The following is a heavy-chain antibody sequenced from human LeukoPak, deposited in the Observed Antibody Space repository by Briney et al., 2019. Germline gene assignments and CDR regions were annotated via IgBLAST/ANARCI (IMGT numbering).Heavy chain of an antibody. CDR2: INADGSIT. V-gene: IGHV3-74*01. J-gene: IGHJ4*02. CDR1: GFTFRNYW. D-gene: IGHD3-16*01. Sequence: GGSLRLSCAASGFTFRNYWMHWVRQAPWKGLVWVSRINADGSITTYADSVRGRFTISRDNAKNTLYLQMNSLTAADTAVYYCARDYGWGTAGDYWGQGILVTVSS. CDR3: ARDYGWGTAGDY.